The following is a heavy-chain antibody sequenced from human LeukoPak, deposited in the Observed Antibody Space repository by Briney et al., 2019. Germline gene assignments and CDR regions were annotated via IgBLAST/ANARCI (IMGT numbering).Heavy chain of an antibody. D-gene: IGHD6-13*01. V-gene: IGHV3-30*02. CDR3: AILPGYSSGWYEVNY. CDR2: IWYDGTNK. Sequence: PGVSLRLSCAASGFTFSSYGMHWVRQAPGKGLEWVAFIWYDGTNKYYADSVKGRSTISRDNSKNTLYLQMNSPRAEDTAVYYCAILPGYSSGWYEVNYWGQGTLVTVSS. CDR1: GFTFSSYG. J-gene: IGHJ4*02.